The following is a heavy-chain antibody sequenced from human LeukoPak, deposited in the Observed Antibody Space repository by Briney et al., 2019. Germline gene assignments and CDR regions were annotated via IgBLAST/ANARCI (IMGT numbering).Heavy chain of an antibody. D-gene: IGHD6-13*01. V-gene: IGHV1-69*04. CDR1: GYTFTNYD. CDR3: ARSYSSSLATPNWFDP. Sequence: SVKVSCKASGYTFTNYDVNWVRQAPGQGLEWMGRIIPILGIANYAQKFQGRVTITADKSTSTAYMELSSLRSEDTAVYYCARSYSSSLATPNWFDPWGQGTLVTVSS. J-gene: IGHJ5*02. CDR2: IIPILGIA.